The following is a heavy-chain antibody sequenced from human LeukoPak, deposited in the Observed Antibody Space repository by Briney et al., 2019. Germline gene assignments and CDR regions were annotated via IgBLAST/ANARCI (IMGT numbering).Heavy chain of an antibody. D-gene: IGHD3-22*01. CDR2: ISSSGSTI. J-gene: IGHJ4*02. V-gene: IGHV3-48*03. Sequence: GGSLRLSCAASGFTFSSYEMNWVRQAPGKGLEWVSYISSSGSTIYYADSVKGRCTISRDNAKNSLYLQMNSLRAEDTAVYYCARDTRPTDRSGYYHPDYFDYWGQGTLVTVSS. CDR3: ARDTRPTDRSGYYHPDYFDY. CDR1: GFTFSSYE.